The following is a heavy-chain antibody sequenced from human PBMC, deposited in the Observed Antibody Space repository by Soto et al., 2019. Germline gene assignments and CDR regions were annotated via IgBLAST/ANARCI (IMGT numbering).Heavy chain of an antibody. CDR2: INHSGST. J-gene: IGHJ4*02. V-gene: IGHV4-34*01. Sequence: TSETLSLTCAVYGGSFSGYYWTWIRQPPGTGLEWIGEINHSGSTNYNPSLKSRVTISVDTSKNQFSLKLTSVTAADTAVYYCARYKITGLFDYWGQGTLVTVS. D-gene: IGHD2-8*02. CDR3: ARYKITGLFDY. CDR1: GGSFSGYY.